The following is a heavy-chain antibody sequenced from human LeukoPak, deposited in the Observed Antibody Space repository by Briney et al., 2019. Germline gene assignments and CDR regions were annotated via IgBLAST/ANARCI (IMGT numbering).Heavy chain of an antibody. V-gene: IGHV4-34*01. J-gene: IGHJ4*01. Sequence: SETLSLSCAVYGGTFSSYYWNWIRQPPGKGLQWIGEINHSGSTKYNPSSKSRRTTSFDTYKNKSSLMLITVPAADTTAFYYARGSNYGGNTEYIDYGGQGSLV. CDR2: INHSGST. CDR3: ARGSNYGGNTEYIDY. CDR1: GGTFSSYY. D-gene: IGHD4-23*01.